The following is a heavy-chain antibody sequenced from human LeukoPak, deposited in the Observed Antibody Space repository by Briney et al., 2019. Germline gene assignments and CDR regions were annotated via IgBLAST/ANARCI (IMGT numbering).Heavy chain of an antibody. CDR3: ARDVSLDF. Sequence: PGGSLRLSCAASGFTFSSYSMNWICQAPGKGLEWVSSISTDNSYRHYADSVKGRFTISRDNPKNSLYLQMNTLRAEDTAVYYCARDVSLDFWGQGTLVTVSS. J-gene: IGHJ4*02. CDR2: ISTDNSYR. V-gene: IGHV3-21*06. CDR1: GFTFSSYS.